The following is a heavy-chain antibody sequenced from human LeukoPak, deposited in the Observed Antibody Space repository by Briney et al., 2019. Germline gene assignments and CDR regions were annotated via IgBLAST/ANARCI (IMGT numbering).Heavy chain of an antibody. CDR3: ARGTAMVKGSLDY. Sequence: GGSLRLSCAASGFTFSSYAMHWVRQAPGKGLEWVSSISSSSSYIYYADSVKGRFTISRDNAKNSLYLQMNSLRAEDTAVYYCARGTAMVKGSLDYWGQGTLVTVSS. V-gene: IGHV3-21*01. D-gene: IGHD5-18*01. CDR2: ISSSSSYI. J-gene: IGHJ4*02. CDR1: GFTFSSYA.